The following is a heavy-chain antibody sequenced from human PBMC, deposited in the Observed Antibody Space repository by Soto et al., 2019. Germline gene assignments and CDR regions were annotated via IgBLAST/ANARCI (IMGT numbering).Heavy chain of an antibody. V-gene: IGHV4-34*01. Sequence: LSLTWASYFGSFSGYYWSWIRQPPGKGLEWIGEINHSGSTNYNPSLKSRVTISVDTSKNQFSLKLSSVTAADTAVYYCPRSRNYYGSGSYIYYWGQGTLVTVSS. CDR1: FGSFSGYY. D-gene: IGHD3-10*01. CDR3: PRSRNYYGSGSYIYY. CDR2: INHSGST. J-gene: IGHJ4*02.